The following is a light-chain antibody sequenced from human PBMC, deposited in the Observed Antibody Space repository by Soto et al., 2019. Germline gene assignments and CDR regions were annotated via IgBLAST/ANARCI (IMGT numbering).Light chain of an antibody. J-gene: IGLJ2*01. CDR2: RNN. CDR1: SSNIGSNT. CDR3: AAWDDSLNGPA. Sequence: QSVLTQPPSASGTPGQRVTISCSGSSSNIGSNTVHWYRQVPGRAPKLLIHRNNQRPSGVPDRFSGSKSGTSASLAISGLQSEDEADYYCAAWDDSLNGPAFGGETKVTVL. V-gene: IGLV1-44*01.